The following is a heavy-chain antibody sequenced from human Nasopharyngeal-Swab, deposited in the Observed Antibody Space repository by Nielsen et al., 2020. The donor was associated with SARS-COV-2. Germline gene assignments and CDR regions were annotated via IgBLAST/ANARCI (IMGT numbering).Heavy chain of an antibody. CDR1: GGSISSSSYY. J-gene: IGHJ5*02. Sequence: SETLSLTCTVSGGSISSSSYYWSWIRQPPGKGLEWIGYIYYSGSTNYNPSLKSRVTISVDTSKNQFSLKLSSVTAADTAVYYCARHKAAAAGGRGWWFDPWGQGTLVTVSS. CDR3: ARHKAAAAGGRGWWFDP. CDR2: IYYSGST. D-gene: IGHD6-13*01. V-gene: IGHV4-61*05.